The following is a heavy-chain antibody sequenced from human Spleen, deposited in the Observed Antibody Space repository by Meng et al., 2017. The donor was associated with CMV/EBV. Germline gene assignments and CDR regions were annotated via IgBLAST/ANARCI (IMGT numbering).Heavy chain of an antibody. Sequence: KAYEGTFRTHAVTWVRQAPGQGLEWMGRITPIYGTTNYAQKFQGRVTITTDESTGTAYMELSSLRSEDAAFYYCARSCNGNTCPFDFWGQGTLVTVSS. V-gene: IGHV1-69*05. CDR2: ITPIYGTT. CDR1: EGTFRTHA. D-gene: IGHD2/OR15-2a*01. J-gene: IGHJ4*02. CDR3: ARSCNGNTCPFDF.